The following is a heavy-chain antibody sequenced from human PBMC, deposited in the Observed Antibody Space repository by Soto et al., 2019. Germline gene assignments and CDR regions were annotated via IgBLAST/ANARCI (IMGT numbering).Heavy chain of an antibody. J-gene: IGHJ4*02. CDR2: INGYNEKP. CDR3: ARWDGIFGAGGVD. Sequence: QVQLVQSGAEVRKPGASVTVSCKASGYIFTHYGIGWVRQAPGQGLEWMGWINGYNEKPNYAQEFRGRVTMTMDTSTSTAYMDLRSLTSDDTGVYYCARWDGIFGAGGVDWGQGTQVTVSS. CDR1: GYIFTHYG. V-gene: IGHV1-18*01. D-gene: IGHD3-16*01.